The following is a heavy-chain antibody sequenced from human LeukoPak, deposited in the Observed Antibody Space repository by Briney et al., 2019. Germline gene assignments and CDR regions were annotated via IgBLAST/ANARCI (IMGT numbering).Heavy chain of an antibody. CDR2: IYFSGRT. CDR3: ARDASNGPRSNWFDP. J-gene: IGHJ5*02. Sequence: SETLSLTCTVSGDSMSNFYWSSIRQSPGKGLEWLGYIYFSGRTNYNPSLKSRLTISVDASQNQFFLKLDNVTTADTAIYFCARDASNGPRSNWFDPWGQGTLVTVSS. CDR1: GDSMSNFY. D-gene: IGHD3-22*01. V-gene: IGHV4-59*01.